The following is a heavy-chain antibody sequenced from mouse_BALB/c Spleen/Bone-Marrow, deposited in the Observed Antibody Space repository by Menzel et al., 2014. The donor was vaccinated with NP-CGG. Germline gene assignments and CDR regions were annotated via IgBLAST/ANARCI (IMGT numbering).Heavy chain of an antibody. J-gene: IGHJ2*01. Sequence: VQLQQSGAELVKPGASVKLSCTASGFNIKDTYMHWVKQRPEQGLEWIGRIDPANVNTKYDPKFQGKATITADTSSNTAYLQLSSLTSEDTAVYYCASYVYGYYFDYWGQGTTPTVSS. D-gene: IGHD1-1*01. V-gene: IGHV14-3*02. CDR3: ASYVYGYYFDY. CDR2: IDPANVNT. CDR1: GFNIKDTY.